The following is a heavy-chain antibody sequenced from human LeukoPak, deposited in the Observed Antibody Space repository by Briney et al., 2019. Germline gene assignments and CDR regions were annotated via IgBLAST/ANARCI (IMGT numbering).Heavy chain of an antibody. CDR3: AKFGRVVVAATNFDY. V-gene: IGHV3-30*02. J-gene: IGHJ4*02. CDR2: IRYDWSNK. D-gene: IGHD2-15*01. Sequence: GGSVRLSCAASGFTFRSCCMHWVREAPGKGLEGVGFIRYDWSNKYYADAVKRRFTISRHNSKNTLYLTMNRLRAEDTAVYYCAKFGRVVVAATNFDYCGQG. CDR1: GFTFRSCC.